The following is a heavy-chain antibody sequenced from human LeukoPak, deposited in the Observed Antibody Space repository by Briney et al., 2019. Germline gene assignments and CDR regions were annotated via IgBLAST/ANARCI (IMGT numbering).Heavy chain of an antibody. V-gene: IGHV3-30*04. CDR3: ARERSLSLDY. CDR2: ISYDGSNK. Sequence: GGSLRLSCAAPGFTFSTYAMHWVRQAPGKGLEWVAVISYDGSNKYFADSVRGRFTISRDNSKNTLYLQMNSLRTEDTAVYYCARERSLSLDYWGQGTLVTVSS. D-gene: IGHD3-16*02. J-gene: IGHJ4*02. CDR1: GFTFSTYA.